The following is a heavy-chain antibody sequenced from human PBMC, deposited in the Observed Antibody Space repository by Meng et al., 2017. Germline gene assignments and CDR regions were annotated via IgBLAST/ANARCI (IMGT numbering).Heavy chain of an antibody. D-gene: IGHD7-27*01. V-gene: IGHV1-2*02. Sequence: VQAGGGGKKPGAVVKVSCEASGYTLTGYYMHGGRQAPGQGLEWMGWINPNSGGTNSAQKFQGRVTMTRDTSISTAYMELSRLRSDDTAVYYCARSGALGGWGQGTLVTVSS. CDR2: INPNSGGT. CDR3: ARSGALGG. J-gene: IGHJ1*01. CDR1: GYTLTGYY.